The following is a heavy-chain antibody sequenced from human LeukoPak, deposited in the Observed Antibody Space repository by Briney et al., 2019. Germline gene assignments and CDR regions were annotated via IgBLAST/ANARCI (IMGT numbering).Heavy chain of an antibody. V-gene: IGHV4-39*07. CDR3: ARVSGRMELGGYDYFDY. Sequence: PSETLSLTCTVSGGSISSSKYYWGWIRQPPGKGLEWIGTIFNSGSTHYNPSLKSRVTISVDTSKNQFSLKMSSVTAADTAVYYCARVSGRMELGGYDYFDYWGQGTLVTVSS. CDR1: GGSISSSKYY. J-gene: IGHJ4*02. D-gene: IGHD5-12*01. CDR2: IFNSGST.